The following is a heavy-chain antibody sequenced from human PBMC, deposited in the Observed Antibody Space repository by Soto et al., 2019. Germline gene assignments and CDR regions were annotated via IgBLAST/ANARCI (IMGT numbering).Heavy chain of an antibody. J-gene: IGHJ5*02. CDR1: GYTFTSYY. D-gene: IGHD3-9*01. V-gene: IGHV1-46*01. CDR3: ARDGHPNYDILTGYHNWFDP. CDR2: INPSGGST. Sequence: ASVEVSCKASGYTFTSYYMHWVRQAPGQGLEWMGIINPSGGSTSYAQKFQGRVTMTRDTSTSTVYMELSSLRSEDTAVYYCARDGHPNYDILTGYHNWFDPSGQGPLVTLSS.